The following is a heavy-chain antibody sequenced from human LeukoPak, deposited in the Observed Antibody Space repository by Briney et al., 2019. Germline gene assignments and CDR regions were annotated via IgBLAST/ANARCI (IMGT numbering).Heavy chain of an antibody. CDR1: GYSFTNYW. CDR3: ARLRYPEKYSGERPGAFDI. D-gene: IGHD5-12*01. Sequence: GESLKISCWGSGYSFTNYWIAWVRQMPGKGLEWMGVIYPGDSDTRYSPSFQGQVTISADKSISTAYLQWSSLKASDTAMYYCARLRYPEKYSGERPGAFDIWGQGTMVTVSS. V-gene: IGHV5-51*01. J-gene: IGHJ3*02. CDR2: IYPGDSDT.